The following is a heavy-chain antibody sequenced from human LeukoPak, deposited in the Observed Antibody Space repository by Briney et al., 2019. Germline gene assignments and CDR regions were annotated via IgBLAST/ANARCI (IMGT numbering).Heavy chain of an antibody. D-gene: IGHD3-10*01. CDR2: IYSGGST. J-gene: IGHJ4*02. V-gene: IGHV3-53*01. CDR3: ARGLWFGESPSYYFDY. CDR1: GFTFSSYS. Sequence: GSLRLSCAASGFTFSSYSMNWVRQAPGKGLEWVSVIYSGGSTYYADSVKGRFTISRDNSKNTLYLQMNSLRAEDTAVYYCARGLWFGESPSYYFDYWGQGTLVSVPS.